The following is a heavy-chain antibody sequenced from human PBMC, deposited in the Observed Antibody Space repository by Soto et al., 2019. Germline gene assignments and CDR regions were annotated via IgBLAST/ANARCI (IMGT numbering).Heavy chain of an antibody. Sequence: QVQLQESGPGLVKPSGTLSLTCAVSGDSISSRNWWTWVRQPPGKGLEWIGEIYHSGSTNYSPTLKGRVTISVDLSKNQFSLKLTSVTAADTAVYYCARGGNVAAAGTIYLDSWGQGTLVTVSS. CDR1: GDSISSRNW. CDR3: ARGGNVAAAGTIYLDS. V-gene: IGHV4-4*02. D-gene: IGHD6-13*01. J-gene: IGHJ4*02. CDR2: IYHSGST.